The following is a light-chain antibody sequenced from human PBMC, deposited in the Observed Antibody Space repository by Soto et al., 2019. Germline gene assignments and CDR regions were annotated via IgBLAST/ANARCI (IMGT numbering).Light chain of an antibody. J-gene: IGKJ4*01. Sequence: DIQMTQSPSSVSASVGDRVTITCRASQGISSWLAWYQQRPGKAPELLIYCASTLQSGVPSRFSGSGSGTDLTLTISNLQPEDVATSYCQQAQHFPLTFGGGTKVEIK. CDR3: QQAQHFPLT. CDR2: CAS. CDR1: QGISSW. V-gene: IGKV1-12*01.